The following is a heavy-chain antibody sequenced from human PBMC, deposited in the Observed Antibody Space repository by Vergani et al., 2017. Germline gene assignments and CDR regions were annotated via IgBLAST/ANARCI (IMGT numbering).Heavy chain of an antibody. CDR1: GYTFTGYY. CDR2: FDPEDGET. CDR3: ARGGYCSGGSCYSGDYGPDY. V-gene: IGHV1-24*01. Sequence: QVQLVQSGAEVKKPGASVKVSCKASGYTFTGYYMHWVRQAPGKGLEWMGGFDPEDGETIYAQKFQGRVTMTEDTSTDTAYMELSSLRSEDTAVYYCARGGYCSGGSCYSGDYGPDYWGQGTLVTVSS. D-gene: IGHD2-15*01. J-gene: IGHJ4*02.